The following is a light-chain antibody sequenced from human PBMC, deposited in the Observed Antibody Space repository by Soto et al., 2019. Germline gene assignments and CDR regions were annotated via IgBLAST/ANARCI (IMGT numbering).Light chain of an antibody. CDR2: CAS. CDR3: QQYNTWAET. Sequence: IVVEQAAACIIVNKGERATLSCRASQSVSSNIAWHPQKPGQAPALLIYCASTRATGIPARFSGSGSGTEFTLTISSLQSEDVGVYSCQQYNTWAETFGQGTTVDIK. CDR1: QSVSSN. V-gene: IGKV3-15*01. J-gene: IGKJ1*01.